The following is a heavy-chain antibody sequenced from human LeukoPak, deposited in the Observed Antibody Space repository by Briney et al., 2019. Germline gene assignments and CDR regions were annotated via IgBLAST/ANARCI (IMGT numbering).Heavy chain of an antibody. CDR3: ARETGIAAAGTFTSTEYYFDY. CDR1: GFTFSSYC. D-gene: IGHD6-13*01. J-gene: IGHJ4*02. V-gene: IGHV3-7*05. Sequence: GGSLRLSCAASGFTFSSYCMSWVRQAPGKGLEWVANIRHDGSYKNYVDSVKGRFTTSRDNAKNSLYLQMNSLRAEDTAVYYCARETGIAAAGTFTSTEYYFDYWGQGNLVTVSP. CDR2: IRHDGSYK.